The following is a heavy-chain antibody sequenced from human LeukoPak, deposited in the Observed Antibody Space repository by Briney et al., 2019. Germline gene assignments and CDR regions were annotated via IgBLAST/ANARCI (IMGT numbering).Heavy chain of an antibody. Sequence: SVKVSCKASGGTFSSYAISWVRQAPGQGLEWMGRITPVFGTANYAQKFQGRVTITTDESTSTAYMELSSLRFEDTAVYYCARDLGYSYGPRVPPVGADYWGQGTLVTVSS. CDR2: ITPVFGTA. D-gene: IGHD5-18*01. CDR1: GGTFSSYA. J-gene: IGHJ4*02. CDR3: ARDLGYSYGPRVPPVGADY. V-gene: IGHV1-69*05.